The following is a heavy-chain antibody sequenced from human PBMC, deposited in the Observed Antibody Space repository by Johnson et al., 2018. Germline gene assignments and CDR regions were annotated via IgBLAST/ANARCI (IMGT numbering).Heavy chain of an antibody. CDR3: SRQLDD. Sequence: EVQLLESGGGVVQPGGSLRLSCAASGFSFSSDWMHWVRQVPGKGPVWVARINGDVSTTGYADSVKGRFTVSRDKAKNSLFLQLNSLRPEDTAMSYSSRQLDDWGQGTLVIVTS. CDR2: INGDVSTT. CDR1: GFSFSSDW. J-gene: IGHJ4*02. V-gene: IGHV3-74*01.